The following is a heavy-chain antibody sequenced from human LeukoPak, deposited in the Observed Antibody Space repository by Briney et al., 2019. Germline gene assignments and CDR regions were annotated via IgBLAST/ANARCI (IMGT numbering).Heavy chain of an antibody. J-gene: IGHJ3*02. Sequence: ASVKVSCKASGYTFTSYDINWVRQATGQGLGWMGWMNPNSGNTGYAQKFQGRVTMTSNTSISTAYMELSSLRYEDTAVYYCARGPHYYDSRMDAFDIWGQGTMVTVSS. CDR1: GYTFTSYD. D-gene: IGHD3-22*01. CDR2: MNPNSGNT. V-gene: IGHV1-8*01. CDR3: ARGPHYYDSRMDAFDI.